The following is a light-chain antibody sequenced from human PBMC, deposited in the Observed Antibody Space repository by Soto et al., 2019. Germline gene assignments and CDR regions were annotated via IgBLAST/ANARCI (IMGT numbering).Light chain of an antibody. Sequence: EIVLTQSPATLSLSPGERATLSCRASQSVSSYLAWYQQKPGQAPRLLIYDASDRATGIPARFSGSGSGTDFTLTISSXEPEDFAVYYCQQRSNWPLTFGGGTKVDTK. V-gene: IGKV3-11*01. CDR3: QQRSNWPLT. CDR2: DAS. CDR1: QSVSSY. J-gene: IGKJ4*01.